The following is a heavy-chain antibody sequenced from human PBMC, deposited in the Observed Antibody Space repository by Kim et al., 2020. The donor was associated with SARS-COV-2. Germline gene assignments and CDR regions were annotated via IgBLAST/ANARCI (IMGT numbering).Heavy chain of an antibody. J-gene: IGHJ5*01. D-gene: IGHD1-26*01. V-gene: IGHV3-48*04. Sequence: GGSLRLSCAASRFTFSSYSMNWLRQAPGKGREWVSYIISSSSTIYYADSVKGRFTISRENAKNSLYLQMNSLRAEDTAVYYCARVSPRIVGATGWFDSWG. CDR1: RFTFSSYS. CDR3: ARVSPRIVGATGWFDS. CDR2: IISSSSTI.